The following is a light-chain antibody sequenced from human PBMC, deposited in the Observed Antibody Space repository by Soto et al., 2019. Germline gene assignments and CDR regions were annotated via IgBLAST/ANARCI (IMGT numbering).Light chain of an antibody. CDR3: QQYDSSPPIT. Sequence: ETVMTQSPATLSVSPGERATLSCRPSQSVSSNLAWYQQKPGQAPRLLIYGASSRATGIPDRFSGSGSGTDFTLTISKLEPEDFAVYYCQQYDSSPPITFGQGTRLEI. J-gene: IGKJ5*01. V-gene: IGKV3-20*01. CDR2: GAS. CDR1: QSVSSN.